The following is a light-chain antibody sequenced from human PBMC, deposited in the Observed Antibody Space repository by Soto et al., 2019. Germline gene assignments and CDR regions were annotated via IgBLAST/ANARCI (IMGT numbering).Light chain of an antibody. CDR1: QDISNY. CDR2: DAS. CDR3: QQYDNLPRWT. V-gene: IGKV1-33*01. Sequence: DIQMTQSPSSLSASVGGRVTITCQASQDISNYLNWYQQKPGKAPKLLIYDASNLETGVPSRFSGSGAGTDFTFTISSLQPEDIATYYCQQYDNLPRWTFGQGTKLEIK. J-gene: IGKJ2*01.